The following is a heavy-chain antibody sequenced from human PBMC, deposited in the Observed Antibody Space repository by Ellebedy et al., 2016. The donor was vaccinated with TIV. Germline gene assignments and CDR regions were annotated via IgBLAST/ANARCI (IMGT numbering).Heavy chain of an antibody. D-gene: IGHD6-19*01. J-gene: IGHJ4*02. CDR1: GDSVSSNSPT. CDR3: ARYNSGWKIFDY. Sequence: SCAISGDSVSSNSPTWNWIRQSPSRGLEWLGRTSYRSKWYYEYAVSVYSRITINPDTSKNQFSLQLNSVTPEDTAVYYCARYNSGWKIFDYWGQGTLVTVSS. V-gene: IGHV6-1*01. CDR2: TSYRSKWYY.